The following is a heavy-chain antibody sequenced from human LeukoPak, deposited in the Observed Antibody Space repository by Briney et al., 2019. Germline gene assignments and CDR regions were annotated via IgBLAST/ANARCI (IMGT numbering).Heavy chain of an antibody. J-gene: IGHJ3*02. D-gene: IGHD1-26*01. Sequence: SETLSLTCSVSGASIRSYSWSWLRQPAAKGLEWIGRIHTSASTEYNPSLKSRVTMSVGTSKNQFSLKLNSVTAADTAVYLCARDDNSEYSDDAFDIWGQGTLVTVSS. CDR1: GASIRSYS. V-gene: IGHV4-4*07. CDR3: ARDDNSEYSDDAFDI. CDR2: IHTSAST.